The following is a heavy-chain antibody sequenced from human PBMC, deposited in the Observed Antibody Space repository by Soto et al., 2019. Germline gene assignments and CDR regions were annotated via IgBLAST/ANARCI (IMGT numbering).Heavy chain of an antibody. CDR2: IYYSGST. V-gene: IGHV4-59*01. CDR1: GGSISSYY. Sequence: SETLSLTCTVSGGSISSYYWSWIRQPPGKGLEWIGYIYYSGSTVDNAKNSLYLQMNSLRAEDTAVYYCARDFTDDSSGYGLYYYYGMDVWGQGTTVTVSS. D-gene: IGHD3-22*01. J-gene: IGHJ6*02. CDR3: YYYYGMDV.